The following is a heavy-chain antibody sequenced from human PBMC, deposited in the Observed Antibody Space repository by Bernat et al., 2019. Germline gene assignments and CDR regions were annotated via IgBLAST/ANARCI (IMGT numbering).Heavy chain of an antibody. V-gene: IGHV1-18*01. CDR1: GYTFTSYG. J-gene: IGHJ6*03. CDR3: ARWPPALETGTTVGHGYYYYDMDV. D-gene: IGHD1-7*01. CDR2: ISAYNGKP. Sequence: QVQLVQSGAEVKKPGASVKVSCKASGYTFTSYGISWVRQAPGQGLEWMGWISAYNGKPNYAQKLQGRVTMTTDRSTSTAYMELRSLRSDDTAVYYCARWPPALETGTTVGHGYYYYDMDVWGKGTTVTVSS.